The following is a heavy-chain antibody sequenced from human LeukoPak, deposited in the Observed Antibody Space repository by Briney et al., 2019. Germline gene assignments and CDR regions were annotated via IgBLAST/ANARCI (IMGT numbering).Heavy chain of an antibody. V-gene: IGHV3-64*02. D-gene: IGHD6-19*01. CDR1: GFTFSAYT. J-gene: IGHJ4*02. CDR2: ITSNGGST. CDR3: ARGGTSGWYDY. Sequence: PGGSLRLSCAASGFTFSAYTMHWVRQAPGKGLECVSAITSNGGSTYYADSVKGRFTISRDNSKNTLYLQMGSLRAEDMAVYYCARGGTSGWYDYWGQGTLVSVSS.